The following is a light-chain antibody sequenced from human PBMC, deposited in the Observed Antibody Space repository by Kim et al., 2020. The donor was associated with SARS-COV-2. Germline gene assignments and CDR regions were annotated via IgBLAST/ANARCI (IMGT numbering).Light chain of an antibody. CDR2: YDS. Sequence: APGKTARIPCGGNTIASNSVHWYQQKPGQAPVLVIYYDSDRPSGIPERFSGSNSGNTATLTISRVEAGDEADYYCQVWDSSSDPAVFGGGTQLTVL. V-gene: IGLV3-21*04. J-gene: IGLJ2*01. CDR1: TIASNS. CDR3: QVWDSSSDPAV.